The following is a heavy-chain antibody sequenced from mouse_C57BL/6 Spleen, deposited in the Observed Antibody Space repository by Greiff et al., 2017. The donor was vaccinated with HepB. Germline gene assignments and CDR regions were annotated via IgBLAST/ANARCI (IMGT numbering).Heavy chain of an antibody. V-gene: IGHV1-15*01. J-gene: IGHJ2*01. Sequence: VQGVESGAELVRPGASVTLSCKASGYTFTDYEMHWVKQTPVHGLEWIGAIDPETGGTAYNQKFKGKAILTADKSSSTAYMELRSLTSEDSAVYYCTRGITTVVAFDYWGQGTTLTVSS. CDR1: GYTFTDYE. D-gene: IGHD1-1*01. CDR2: IDPETGGT. CDR3: TRGITTVVAFDY.